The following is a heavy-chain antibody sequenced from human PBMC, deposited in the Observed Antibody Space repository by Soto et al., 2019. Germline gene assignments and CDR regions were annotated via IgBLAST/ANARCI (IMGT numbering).Heavy chain of an antibody. V-gene: IGHV4-31*03. CDR2: IYYSGST. J-gene: IGHJ4*02. D-gene: IGHD6-25*01. CDR3: AGGSSQRLLPYY. Sequence: PSETLSLTCTVSGGSISSGGYFWSWIRQHPVTGLEWIGYIYYSGSTYYNPSLKSRVTIAADTYKNQFSLKLTSVTAADTAVYYCAGGSSQRLLPYYWGQGTLVTVSS. CDR1: GGSISSGGYF.